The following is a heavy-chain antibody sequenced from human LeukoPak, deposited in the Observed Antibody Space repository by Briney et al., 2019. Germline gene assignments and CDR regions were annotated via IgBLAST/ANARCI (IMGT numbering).Heavy chain of an antibody. V-gene: IGHV4-38-2*01. CDR1: GFTFSSYG. J-gene: IGHJ4*02. CDR3: ARTGGGHSGPYPDY. D-gene: IGHD3-16*01. Sequence: PGGSLRLPCAASGFTFSSYGMSWVRQPPGKGLEWIGSIHYSGSTYYNPSLKSRVTISVDTSKNQFSLKLSSVTAADTAVYYCARTGGGHSGPYPDYWGQGTLVTVSS. CDR2: IHYSGST.